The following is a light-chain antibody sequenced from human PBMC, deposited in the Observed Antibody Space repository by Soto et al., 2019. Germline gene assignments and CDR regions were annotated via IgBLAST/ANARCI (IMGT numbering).Light chain of an antibody. CDR3: QQYGSSLGVT. Sequence: EIVLTQSPATLSLSPGERATLSCRASQSVSRYLAWYQQKPGQASRLLIYDASNRATGIPARFSGSGSGTDFTLTISSLEPEDFAVYYCQQYGSSLGVTFGGGTKVEIK. J-gene: IGKJ4*01. CDR1: QSVSRY. V-gene: IGKV3-11*01. CDR2: DAS.